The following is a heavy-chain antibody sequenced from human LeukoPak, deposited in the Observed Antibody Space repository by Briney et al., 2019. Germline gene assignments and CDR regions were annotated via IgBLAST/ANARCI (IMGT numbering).Heavy chain of an antibody. V-gene: IGHV3-7*01. CDR3: ARGRDDYVWGSYRWATYYFDY. D-gene: IGHD3-16*02. CDR2: IKQDGSEK. Sequence: GGSLRLSCAAPGFTFSSYWMSWVRQAPGKGLEWVANIKQDGSEKYYVDSVKGRFTISRDNAKNSLYLQMNSLRAEDTAVYYCARGRDDYVWGSYRWATYYFDYWGQGTLVTVSS. CDR1: GFTFSSYW. J-gene: IGHJ4*02.